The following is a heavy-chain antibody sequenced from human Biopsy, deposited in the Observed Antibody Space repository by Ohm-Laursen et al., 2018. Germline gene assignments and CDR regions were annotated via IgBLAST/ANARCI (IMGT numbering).Heavy chain of an antibody. D-gene: IGHD2-21*01. CDR3: ARLGELHGLWYFDF. Sequence: SLRLSCAASGFTFQDHAMHWVRQAPGKGLEWVSGISWNSGSINYAVSVQGRFTISRDNAKNSLYLQTNSLRVEDTALYFCARLGELHGLWYFDFWGQGALVTVSS. V-gene: IGHV3-9*01. J-gene: IGHJ4*02. CDR2: ISWNSGSI. CDR1: GFTFQDHA.